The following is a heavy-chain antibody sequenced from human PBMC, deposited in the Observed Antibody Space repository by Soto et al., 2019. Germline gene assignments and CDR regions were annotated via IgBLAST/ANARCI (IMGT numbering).Heavy chain of an antibody. J-gene: IGHJ6*02. Sequence: SETLSLTCSVSGGSINTVGYYWTWIRQQPGKGLEWIGYIYYSGSRDYNPSLKSRVTLSIDTSKNQFSVRLNSVTASDTAVYYCAPLSVSLSGPYGIHVWGQGTTVTVSS. D-gene: IGHD2-15*01. CDR3: APLSVSLSGPYGIHV. CDR2: IYYSGSR. CDR1: GGSINTVGYY. V-gene: IGHV4-39*01.